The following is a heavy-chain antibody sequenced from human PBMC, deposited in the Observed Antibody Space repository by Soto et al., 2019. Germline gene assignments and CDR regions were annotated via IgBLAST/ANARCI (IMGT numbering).Heavy chain of an antibody. Sequence: GASVKVSCKASGFTFTSSAVQWVRQARGQRLEWIGWIVVGSGNTNYAQKFQERVTITRDMSTSTAYMELSSLRSEDTAVYYCAADRRELLWDYFDYWGQGTLVTVSS. CDR1: GFTFTSSA. D-gene: IGHD1-26*01. CDR2: IVVGSGNT. J-gene: IGHJ4*02. V-gene: IGHV1-58*01. CDR3: AADRRELLWDYFDY.